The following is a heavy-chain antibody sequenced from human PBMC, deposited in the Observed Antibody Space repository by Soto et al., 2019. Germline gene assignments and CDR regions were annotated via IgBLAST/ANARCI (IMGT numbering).Heavy chain of an antibody. Sequence: SETLSLTCTVSGGSISSGVYYWSWIRQHPGKGLEWIGYIYYSGSTYYNPSLKSRVTISVDTSKNQFSLKLSSVTAADTAVYYCARDGGEIAAAIDYYGMDVWGQGTTVTVSS. J-gene: IGHJ6*02. V-gene: IGHV4-31*03. CDR1: GGSISSGVYY. CDR3: ARDGGEIAAAIDYYGMDV. CDR2: IYYSGST. D-gene: IGHD6-13*01.